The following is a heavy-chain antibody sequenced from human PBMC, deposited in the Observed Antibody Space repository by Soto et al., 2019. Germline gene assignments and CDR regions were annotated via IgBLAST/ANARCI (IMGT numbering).Heavy chain of an antibody. D-gene: IGHD3-22*01. CDR3: AKDYYDSSGYYPPALRFDY. J-gene: IGHJ4*02. V-gene: IGHV1-3*01. CDR1: GYTFTSYA. CDR2: INAGNGNT. Sequence: VQLVQSGAEVKKPGASVKVSCKASGYTFTSYAMHWVRQAPGQRLEWMGWINAGNGNTKYSQKFQGRVTITRDTSASTAYMELSSLRSEDTAVYYCAKDYYDSSGYYPPALRFDYWGQGTLVTVSS.